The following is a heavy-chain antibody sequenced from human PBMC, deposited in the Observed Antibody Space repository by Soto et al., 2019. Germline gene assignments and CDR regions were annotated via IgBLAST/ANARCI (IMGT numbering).Heavy chain of an antibody. CDR1: GYTFTSYY. CDR2: INPSGGST. D-gene: IGHD4-17*01. CDR3: ARAPDMTTLTTRDYYYYYVMDV. Sequence: ASVKVSCKASGYTFTSYYMHWVRQAPGQGLEWMGIINPSGGSTSYAQKFQGRVTMTRDTSTSTVYMELSSLRSEDTAVYYCARAPDMTTLTTRDYYYYYVMDVWGQRTTVTGSS. J-gene: IGHJ6*02. V-gene: IGHV1-46*01.